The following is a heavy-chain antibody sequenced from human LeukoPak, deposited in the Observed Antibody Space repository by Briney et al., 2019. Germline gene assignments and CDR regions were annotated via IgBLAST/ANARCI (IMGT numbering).Heavy chain of an antibody. Sequence: PGGSLRLSCAASGFTVSNNYMSWVRQAPGKGLEWVSVIKSGGGTYYADSVKGRFTISRDNSKNTLYLQMNSLRAEDTAVYYCANSNYYDSSGYYYYYYWAQGTLVTVSS. CDR3: ANSNYYDSSGYYYYYY. J-gene: IGHJ4*02. V-gene: IGHV3-53*01. D-gene: IGHD3-22*01. CDR2: IKSGGGT. CDR1: GFTVSNNY.